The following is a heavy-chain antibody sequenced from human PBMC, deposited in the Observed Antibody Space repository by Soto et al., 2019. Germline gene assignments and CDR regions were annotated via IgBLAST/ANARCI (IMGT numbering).Heavy chain of an antibody. CDR2: INPSGGST. Sequence: QVQLVQSGAEVKKPGASVKVSCKASGYTFTSYYMHWVRQAPGQGLEWMGIINPSGGSTSYAQKFQGRVTMTRDTSTSTVYMELSSLRSEDTAVYYCARDSNCSSTSCYPAKGYYYMDVWGKGTTVTVSS. D-gene: IGHD2-2*01. V-gene: IGHV1-46*03. J-gene: IGHJ6*03. CDR3: ARDSNCSSTSCYPAKGYYYMDV. CDR1: GYTFTSYY.